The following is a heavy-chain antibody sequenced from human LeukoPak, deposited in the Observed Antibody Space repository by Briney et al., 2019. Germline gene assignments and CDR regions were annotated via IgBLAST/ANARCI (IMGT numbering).Heavy chain of an antibody. V-gene: IGHV4-34*01. Sequence: SETLSLTCAVYGGSFSGYYWSWIRQPPGKGLEWIGEINHSGSTNYNPSLKSRVTISVDTSKNQFSLKLSSVTAADTAVYYCARLSIWDAFDIWGQGTMVTVSS. CDR1: GGSFSGYY. J-gene: IGHJ3*02. D-gene: IGHD2-2*01. CDR3: ARLSIWDAFDI. CDR2: INHSGST.